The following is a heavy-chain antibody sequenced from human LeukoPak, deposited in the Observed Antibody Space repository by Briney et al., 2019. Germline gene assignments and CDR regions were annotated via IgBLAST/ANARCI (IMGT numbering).Heavy chain of an antibody. V-gene: IGHV3-33*01. CDR3: ARGRELRDAFDI. Sequence: GGSLRLSCAASGFTFSSYGMHWVRQAPGKGLEWVAVIWYDGSNKYYADSVKGRFTISGDNSKNTLYLQMNSLRAEDTAVYYCARGRELRDAFDIWGQGTMVTVSS. CDR1: GFTFSSYG. CDR2: IWYDGSNK. D-gene: IGHD1-26*01. J-gene: IGHJ3*02.